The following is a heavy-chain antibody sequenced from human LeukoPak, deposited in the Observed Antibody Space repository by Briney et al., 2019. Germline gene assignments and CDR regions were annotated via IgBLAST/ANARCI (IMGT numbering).Heavy chain of an antibody. J-gene: IGHJ4*02. CDR2: INRDGSTT. Sequence: GGSLRLSCAASGFTFSNYWVHWVRQAPGKGLVWVSRINRDGSTTKYADSVKGRFTVSRDNAKNTLNLQMNSLRAEDTAVYYCARDKHSGESSEIDYWGQGTLVTVSS. CDR3: ARDKHSGESSEIDY. D-gene: IGHD1-26*01. CDR1: GFTFSNYW. V-gene: IGHV3-74*03.